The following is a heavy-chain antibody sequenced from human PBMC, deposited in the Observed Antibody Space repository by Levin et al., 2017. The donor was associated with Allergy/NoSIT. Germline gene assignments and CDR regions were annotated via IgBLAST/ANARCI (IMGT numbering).Heavy chain of an antibody. V-gene: IGHV4-4*07. CDR2: IYTSGST. CDR3: ARVRPPGSYSPFDY. D-gene: IGHD1-26*01. Sequence: SQTLSLPCTVSCDSISSYYWTWIRQPAGKGLEWIGHIYTSGSTNYNPSLKSRVTMSVDTSKNQFSLKLSSVTAADTAVYYCARVRPPGSYSPFDYWGQGTLVTVSS. CDR1: CDSISSYY. J-gene: IGHJ4*02.